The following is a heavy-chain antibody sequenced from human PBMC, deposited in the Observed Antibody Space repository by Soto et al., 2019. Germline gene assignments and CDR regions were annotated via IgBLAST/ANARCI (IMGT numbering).Heavy chain of an antibody. Sequence: KPSSALFLTCAVSGGSIISGGYSWIWIRQPPGKGLEWIGYIYHSGSTYYNPSLKSRVTISVDRSKNQFSLKLSSVTAADTAVYYCARGGGTTGTTRFVYWGQGTLVTVSS. D-gene: IGHD1-1*01. J-gene: IGHJ4*02. CDR3: ARGGGTTGTTRFVY. CDR2: IYHSGST. CDR1: GGSIISGGYS. V-gene: IGHV4-30-2*01.